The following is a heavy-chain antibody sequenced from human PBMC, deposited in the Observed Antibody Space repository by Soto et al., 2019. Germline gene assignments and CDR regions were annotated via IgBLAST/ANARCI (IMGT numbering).Heavy chain of an antibody. J-gene: IGHJ6*02. CDR2: IIPIFGTA. D-gene: IGHD3-22*01. V-gene: IGHV1-69*13. CDR1: GAPFSSYA. Sequence: SVKVSCKAPGAPFSSYAISWVRQAPGQGLARVRWIIPIFGTATYAQKFQGRVTITADESTSTAYMELSSLRSEDTAVYYCASDWGELYYYDSGGCPKPRHYYYGMDGWGQGTTVTVSS. CDR3: ASDWGELYYYDSGGCPKPRHYYYGMDG.